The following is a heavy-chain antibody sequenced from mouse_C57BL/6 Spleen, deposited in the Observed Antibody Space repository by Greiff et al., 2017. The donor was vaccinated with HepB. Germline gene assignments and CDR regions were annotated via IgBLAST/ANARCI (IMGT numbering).Heavy chain of an antibody. CDR3: ARDLEYFDV. V-gene: IGHV5-4*01. J-gene: IGHJ1*03. CDR2: ISDGGSYT. CDR1: GFTFSSYA. Sequence: EVKLEESGGGLVKPGGSLKLSCAASGFTFSSYAMSWVRQTPEKRLEWVATISDGGSYTYYPDNVKGRFTISRDNAKNNLYLQMSHLKSEDTAMYYCARDLEYFDVWGTGTTVTVSS.